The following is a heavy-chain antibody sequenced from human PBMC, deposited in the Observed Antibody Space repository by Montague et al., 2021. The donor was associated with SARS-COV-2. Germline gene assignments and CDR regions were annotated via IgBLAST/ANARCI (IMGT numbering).Heavy chain of an antibody. CDR3: ATLPLSITIFGVVQEYYFDD. CDR2: KYHSGST. D-gene: IGHD3-3*01. CDR1: GASISSRSYY. Sequence: SETLSLTCTVSGASISSRSYYWGWIRQPPGKGLELIGFKYHSGSTYYNSTLKSRVTISVDTTKNLPSLKLSSVTAADTVVYYCATLPLSITIFGVVQEYYFDDWGQGTLVIVSS. J-gene: IGHJ4*02. V-gene: IGHV4-39*01.